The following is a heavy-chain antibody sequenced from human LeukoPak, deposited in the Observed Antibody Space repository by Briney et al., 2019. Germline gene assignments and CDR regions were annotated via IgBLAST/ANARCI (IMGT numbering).Heavy chain of an antibody. CDR1: GYSISSGYY. V-gene: IGHV4-38-2*01. CDR3: ARRDGIAELDY. J-gene: IGHJ4*02. D-gene: IGHD5-24*01. Sequence: SETLSLTCAVSGYSISSGYYWGWIRQPPGKGLEWIGSIYHSGSTYYNPSLKGRVTISVDTSKNQFSLELSSVTAADTAVYYCARRDGIAELDYWGQGTLVTVSS. CDR2: IYHSGST.